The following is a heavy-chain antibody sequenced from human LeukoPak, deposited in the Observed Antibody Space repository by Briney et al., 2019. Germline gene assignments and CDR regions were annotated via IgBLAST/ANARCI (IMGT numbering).Heavy chain of an antibody. CDR1: GGSFSGYY. CDR2: INHSGST. Sequence: SETLSLTCAVYGGSFSGYYWSWIRQPPGKGLEWIGEINHSGSTNYNPSLKSRVTISVDTSKNQFSLKLTSVTAADTAVYYCTRGFTFTPGRYGTKSGLCFDYWGQGTLVPVSS. CDR3: TRGFTFTPGRYGTKSGLCFDY. V-gene: IGHV4-34*01. D-gene: IGHD2-8*01. J-gene: IGHJ4*02.